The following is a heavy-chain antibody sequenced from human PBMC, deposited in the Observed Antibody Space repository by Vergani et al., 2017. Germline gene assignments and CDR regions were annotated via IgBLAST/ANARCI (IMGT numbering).Heavy chain of an antibody. Sequence: EVQLVESGGGLVKPGGSLRLSCAASGFTFSNAWMSWVRQAPGKGLEWVGRIKSKTDGGTTDYAAPVKGRLTISRDDSKNTLYLQMNSLKTEDTAVYYCTSYDSSGYYDAFDIWGQGTMVTVSS. CDR2: IKSKTDGGTT. J-gene: IGHJ3*02. D-gene: IGHD3-22*01. V-gene: IGHV3-15*01. CDR1: GFTFSNAW. CDR3: TSYDSSGYYDAFDI.